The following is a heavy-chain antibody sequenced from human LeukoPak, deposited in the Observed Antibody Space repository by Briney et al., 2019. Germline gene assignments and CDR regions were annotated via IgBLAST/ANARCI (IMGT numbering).Heavy chain of an antibody. V-gene: IGHV3-23*01. CDR1: GFTISSYA. CDR3: AKDRTIQHLVVVAAAYDY. Sequence: PGGSLRLSCAASGFTISSYAMSWVRQAPGKGLEWVSAISGSGGSTYYADSVKGRFTISRDNSKNTLYLQMNSLRAEDTAVYYCAKDRTIQHLVVVAAAYDYWGQGTLVTVSA. D-gene: IGHD2-15*01. CDR2: ISGSGGST. J-gene: IGHJ4*02.